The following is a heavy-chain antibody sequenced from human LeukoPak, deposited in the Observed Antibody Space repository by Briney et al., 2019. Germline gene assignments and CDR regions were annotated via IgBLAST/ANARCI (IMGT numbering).Heavy chain of an antibody. J-gene: IGHJ4*02. Sequence: GGSLRLSCAASGFTFSSDWMTWVRQAPGKGLEWVASIKQDGSQQFYVDSVKGRFTISRDNAKNSLYLQMYSLRAEDTSVYYCARIYYDYVWGSQRPFYFDYWGQGTLVTVSP. V-gene: IGHV3-7*01. CDR2: IKQDGSQQ. CDR3: ARIYYDYVWGSQRPFYFDY. CDR1: GFTFSSDW. D-gene: IGHD3-16*01.